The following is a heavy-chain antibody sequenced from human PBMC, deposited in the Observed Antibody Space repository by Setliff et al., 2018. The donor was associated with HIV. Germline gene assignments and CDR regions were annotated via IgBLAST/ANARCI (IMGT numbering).Heavy chain of an antibody. CDR3: ARAAAGNTGPFDL. D-gene: IGHD4-17*01. V-gene: IGHV4-30-4*08. J-gene: IGHJ4*02. CDR1: GGSISSGDYY. Sequence: LSLTCTVSGGSISSGDYYWSWIRQPPGKGLEWIGYIYYSGSTYYNPSLKSRVTISVDTSKNQFSLKLTSVTASDTAVYYCARAAAGNTGPFDLWGQGSPVTVSS. CDR2: IYYSGST.